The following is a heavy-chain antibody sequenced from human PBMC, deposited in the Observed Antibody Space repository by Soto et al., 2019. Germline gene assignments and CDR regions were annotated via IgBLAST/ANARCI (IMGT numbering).Heavy chain of an antibody. V-gene: IGHV2-5*02. Sequence: QITLKESGPTLVKPTQTLTLTCTFSGFSLSTSGVGVGWIRQPPGKALEWLALIYWDDDKRYSPSLKSRLTITKDTSKTQVVLTMTNMDPVDTATYYCAHRTYYYDSSGPRGFDYWGQGTLVTVSS. CDR2: IYWDDDK. J-gene: IGHJ4*02. D-gene: IGHD3-22*01. CDR3: AHRTYYYDSSGPRGFDY. CDR1: GFSLSTSGVG.